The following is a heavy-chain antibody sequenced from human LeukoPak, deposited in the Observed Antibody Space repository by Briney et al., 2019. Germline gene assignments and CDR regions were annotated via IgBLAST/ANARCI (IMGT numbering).Heavy chain of an antibody. CDR1: GFTFSSYS. CDR2: ISSSSSYI. CDR3: ARMGGVVIPSYYFDY. J-gene: IGHJ4*02. D-gene: IGHD3-3*01. V-gene: IGHV3-21*01. Sequence: GGSLRLSCAASGFTFSSYSMNWVRQAPGKGLELVSSISSSSSYIYYADSVKGRFTISRDNAKNSLYLQMNSLRAEDTAVYYCARMGGVVIPSYYFDYWGQGTLVTVSS.